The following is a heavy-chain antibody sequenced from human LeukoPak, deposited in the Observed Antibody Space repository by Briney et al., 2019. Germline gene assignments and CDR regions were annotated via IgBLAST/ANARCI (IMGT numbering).Heavy chain of an antibody. CDR1: GFTFSSYA. Sequence: PGGSLRLSCAASGFTFSSYAMHWVRQAPGKGLEWVAVISYDGSNKYYADSVKGRFTISRDNSKNTLYLQMNRLRADDTAVYYCARDRSQEFDPWGQGTLVTVSS. J-gene: IGHJ5*02. CDR2: ISYDGSNK. D-gene: IGHD3-10*01. CDR3: ARDRSQEFDP. V-gene: IGHV3-30*04.